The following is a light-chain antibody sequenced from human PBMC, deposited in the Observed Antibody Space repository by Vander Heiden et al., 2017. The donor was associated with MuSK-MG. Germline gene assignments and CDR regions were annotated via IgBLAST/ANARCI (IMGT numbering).Light chain of an antibody. CDR2: EGS. Sequence: SALTQPASVSGAPGPAITISRTGTSSDVGSYNLVSWYQQHPGKAPKLMIYEGSKRPSGVSNRFSGSKSGNTASLTISGLQAEDEADYYCCSYAGSSSVVFGGGTKLTVL. CDR3: CSYAGSSSVV. J-gene: IGLJ2*01. V-gene: IGLV2-23*01. CDR1: SSDVGSYNL.